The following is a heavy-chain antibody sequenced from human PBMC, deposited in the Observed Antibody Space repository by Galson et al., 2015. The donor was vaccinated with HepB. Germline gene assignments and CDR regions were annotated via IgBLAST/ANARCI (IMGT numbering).Heavy chain of an antibody. CDR2: ISYDAEKI. D-gene: IGHD3-10*01. CDR1: GFIFSNYA. CDR3: ARATVITADAFDF. Sequence: SLRLSCAASGFIFSNYAMNWVRQAPGKGLEWVAVISYDAEKIYYRDSVKGRFTISRDNSDDTLYLHLSSLTPEDTAIYYCARATVITADAFDFWGHGTMVTVSS. V-gene: IGHV3-30*04. J-gene: IGHJ3*01.